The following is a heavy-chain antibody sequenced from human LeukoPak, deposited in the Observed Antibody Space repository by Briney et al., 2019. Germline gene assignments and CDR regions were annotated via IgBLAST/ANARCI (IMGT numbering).Heavy chain of an antibody. V-gene: IGHV3-23*01. CDR1: GFAFSSSS. Sequence: GGSLRLSCATSGFAFSSSSMSWVRQAPGKGLEWVSTISGAGGSTWYADSVKGRFTISRDNSKKSMSLQMSSLRAEDTVIYYCAKDDSSSWYDYFFDYWGQGTLVTASS. CDR2: ISGAGGST. D-gene: IGHD6-13*01. J-gene: IGHJ4*02. CDR3: AKDDSSSWYDYFFDY.